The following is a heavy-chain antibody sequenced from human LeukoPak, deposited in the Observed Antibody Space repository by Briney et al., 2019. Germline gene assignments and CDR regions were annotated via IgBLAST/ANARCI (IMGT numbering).Heavy chain of an antibody. J-gene: IGHJ4*02. CDR2: IKNDGSTT. D-gene: IGHD3-10*01. V-gene: IGHV3-74*03. CDR3: VRGGSFYTSGSYYYFDN. Sequence: GGSLRLSCAASGLTFGFDTYWMHWVRQAPGKGLVWVAYIKNDGSTTKYADSVKGRFTISRDNAKNTLYLQMNSLRAEDTAVYYCVRGGSFYTSGSYYYFDNWGQGSLVTFSS. CDR1: GLTFGFDTYW.